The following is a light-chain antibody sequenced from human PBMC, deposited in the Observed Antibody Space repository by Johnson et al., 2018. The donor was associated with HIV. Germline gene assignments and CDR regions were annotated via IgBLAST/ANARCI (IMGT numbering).Light chain of an antibody. V-gene: IGLV1-51*02. CDR1: SSNIGNNY. CDR2: ENN. CDR3: GTWDSSLSAGV. J-gene: IGLJ1*01. Sequence: QPLLTQPPSVSAAPGQKVTISCSGSSSNIGNNYVSWYQQLPGTAPKLLIYENNKRPSGIPDRFSGSKSGTSATLGITGLQTGDEADYYCGTWDSSLSAGVFGTGTKVTVL.